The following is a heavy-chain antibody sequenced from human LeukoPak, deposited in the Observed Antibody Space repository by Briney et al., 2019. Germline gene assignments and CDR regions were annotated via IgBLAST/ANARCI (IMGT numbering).Heavy chain of an antibody. D-gene: IGHD6-19*01. Sequence: SETLSLTCTVSGGSIRRYYWSWVRQPPGKGLEWSGYIYHSGSTNYNPSLKSRVTISVDTSKNQFSLKLSSVTAADTAVYYCARHFRGQSGWYPNYFDYWGQGTLVTVSS. CDR2: IYHSGST. CDR1: GGSIRRYY. J-gene: IGHJ4*02. V-gene: IGHV4-59*08. CDR3: ARHFRGQSGWYPNYFDY.